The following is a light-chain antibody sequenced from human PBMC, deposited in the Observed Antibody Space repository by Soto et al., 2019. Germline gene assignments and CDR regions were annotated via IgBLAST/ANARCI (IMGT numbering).Light chain of an antibody. CDR1: NTDVGGYNY. CDR3: TSYTPTGALV. V-gene: IGLV2-14*01. CDR2: EVR. J-gene: IGLJ6*01. Sequence: QSALPQPASVSWSPGQSITVSCTVTNTDVGGYNYVSWYQHRPGKAPRLMIYEVRNRLSGVSNRFSGSKSGNTASLTISGLQSEDEADYYCTSYTPTGALVFGSGTKVTVL.